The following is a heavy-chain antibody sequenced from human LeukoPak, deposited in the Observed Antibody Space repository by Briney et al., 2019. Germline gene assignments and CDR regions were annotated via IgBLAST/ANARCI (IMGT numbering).Heavy chain of an antibody. Sequence: PGGSLRLSCAASGFTFSSYSMNWVRQAPGKGLEWVSYISSSSSTIYYADSVKGRFTISRDNAKNSLYLQMNSLRAEDTAVYYCARDLGDFGFDYWGQGTLVTVSS. D-gene: IGHD4-17*01. J-gene: IGHJ4*02. V-gene: IGHV3-48*01. CDR1: GFTFSSYS. CDR3: ARDLGDFGFDY. CDR2: ISSSSSTI.